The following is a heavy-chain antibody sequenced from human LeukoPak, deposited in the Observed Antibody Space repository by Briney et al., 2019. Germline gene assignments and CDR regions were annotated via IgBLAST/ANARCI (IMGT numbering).Heavy chain of an antibody. CDR1: GGTFSSYA. CDR3: ARRGKAAAAGTLSSYWYFDL. D-gene: IGHD6-13*01. Sequence: SVKVCCKASGGTFSSYAISWVRQAPGQGLEWMGGIIPIFGTANYAQKFQGGVTITTDESTSTAYMELSSLRSEDTAVYYCARRGKAAAAGTLSSYWYFDLWGRGTLVTVSS. J-gene: IGHJ2*01. CDR2: IIPIFGTA. V-gene: IGHV1-69*05.